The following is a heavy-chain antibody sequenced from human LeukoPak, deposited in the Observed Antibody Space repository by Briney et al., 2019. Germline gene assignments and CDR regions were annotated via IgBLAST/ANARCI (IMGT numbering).Heavy chain of an antibody. CDR2: ISSSSSYI. J-gene: IGHJ4*02. V-gene: IGHV3-21*01. Sequence: GGSLRLSCAASGFTFSSYAMSWVRQAPGKGLEWVSSISSSSSYIYYADSVKGRFTISRDNAKNSLYLQMNSLRAEDTAVYYCARDGGGDYGVDYWGQGTLVTVSS. CDR3: ARDGGGDYGVDY. D-gene: IGHD4-17*01. CDR1: GFTFSSYA.